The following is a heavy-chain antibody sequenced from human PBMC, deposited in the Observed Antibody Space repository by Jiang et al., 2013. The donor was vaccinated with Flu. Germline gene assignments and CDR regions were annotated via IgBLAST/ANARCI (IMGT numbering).Heavy chain of an antibody. Sequence: SLKSRVTISVDTSKNQFPLKLSSVTAADTAVYYCARGYLFDYWGQGTLVTVSS. J-gene: IGHJ4*02. CDR3: ARGYLFDY. V-gene: IGHV4-59*09.